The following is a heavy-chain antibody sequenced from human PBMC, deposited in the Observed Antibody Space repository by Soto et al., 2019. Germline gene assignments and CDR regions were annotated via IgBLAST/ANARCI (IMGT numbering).Heavy chain of an antibody. J-gene: IGHJ4*02. D-gene: IGHD3-9*01. CDR1: GGTFSSYT. Sequence: QVQLVQSGAEVKKPGSSVKVSCKASGGTFSSYTISWVRQAPGQGLEWMGSIIPILSVANYAQKFQGRVTITADKSTSTAYMELSSLRSEDTAVYYCAREDYDILTGYFISYYFDYWGQGTLVTVSS. CDR3: AREDYDILTGYFISYYFDY. CDR2: IIPILSVA. V-gene: IGHV1-69*02.